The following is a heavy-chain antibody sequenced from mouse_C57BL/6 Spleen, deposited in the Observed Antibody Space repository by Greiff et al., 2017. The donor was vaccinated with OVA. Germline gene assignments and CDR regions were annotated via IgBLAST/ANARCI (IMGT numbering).Heavy chain of an antibody. Sequence: EVKVVESGEGLVKPGGSLKLSCAASGFTFSSYAMSWVRQTPEKRLEWVAYISSGGDYIYYADTVKGRFTISRDKARNTLYLQMSILKSEDTAMYYCTRGVTTVVAEDYAMDYWGQGTSVTVSS. CDR3: TRGVTTVVAEDYAMDY. CDR2: ISSGGDYI. D-gene: IGHD1-1*01. CDR1: GFTFSSYA. V-gene: IGHV5-9-1*02. J-gene: IGHJ4*01.